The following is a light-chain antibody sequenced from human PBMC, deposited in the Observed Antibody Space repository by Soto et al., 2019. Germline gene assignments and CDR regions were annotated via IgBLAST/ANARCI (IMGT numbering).Light chain of an antibody. V-gene: IGLV1-40*01. Sequence: QSVLTQPPSVSGAPGQRVTISCTGSSSNIGAGYDVHWYQQLPGTAPKLLIHGNSNRPSGVPDRFSGSKSRTSASLAITGLQAEYEPDYYCQSYDSSLSGYVVFGGGTKLTVL. CDR1: SSNIGAGYD. CDR3: QSYDSSLSGYVV. CDR2: GNS. J-gene: IGLJ2*01.